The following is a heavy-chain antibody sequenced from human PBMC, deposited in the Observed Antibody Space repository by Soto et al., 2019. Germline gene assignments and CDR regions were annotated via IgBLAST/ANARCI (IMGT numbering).Heavy chain of an antibody. CDR1: GFTFNNYG. D-gene: IGHD2-2*01. V-gene: IGHV3-21*01. CDR2: VSKSDYT. Sequence: PGGSLRLSCVVSGFTFNNYGINWVRQAPGKGLEWVSSVSKSDYTYYSDSVKGRFTISRDNAKNSVSLQMNALRAEDTAVYYCAREDSIILPAVSDFWGQATLVTVSS. CDR3: AREDSIILPAVSDF. J-gene: IGHJ4*02.